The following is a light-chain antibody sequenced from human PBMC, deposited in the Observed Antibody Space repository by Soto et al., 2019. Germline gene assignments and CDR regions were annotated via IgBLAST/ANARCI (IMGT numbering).Light chain of an antibody. CDR2: SNN. J-gene: IGLJ1*01. CDR1: SSNIGSHT. V-gene: IGLV1-44*01. CDR3: ATWDDSLNGYV. Sequence: QSALTQPPSVSGTPGHRVTISCSGSSSNIGSHTVNWYQKLPGTAPKLLIYSNNQRPSGVPDRVSGSNSGTSASLAISGLQSEDEADYYCATWDDSLNGYVFGTGTKVIVL.